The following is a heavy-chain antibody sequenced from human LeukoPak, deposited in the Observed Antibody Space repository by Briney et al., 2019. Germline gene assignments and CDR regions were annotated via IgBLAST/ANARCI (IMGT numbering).Heavy chain of an antibody. CDR2: ISSSSSYI. Sequence: PGGSLRLSCAASGFTFSSYSMNWVRQAPGKGLEWVSSISSSSSYIYYADSVKGRFTISRDNAKNSLYLQMNSLRAEDTVVYYCARGGDYYQTHYYYYMDAWGKGTTVTISS. CDR1: GFTFSSYS. J-gene: IGHJ6*03. D-gene: IGHD1-26*01. V-gene: IGHV3-21*01. CDR3: ARGGDYYQTHYYYYMDA.